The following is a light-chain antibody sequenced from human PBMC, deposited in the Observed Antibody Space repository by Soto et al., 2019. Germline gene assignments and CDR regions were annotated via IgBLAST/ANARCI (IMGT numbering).Light chain of an antibody. J-gene: IGKJ3*01. CDR2: GAS. CDR1: QSVSSY. CDR3: QQYGSSPPGFT. V-gene: IGKV3-20*01. Sequence: EIVLTQSPATLPLSPGERATLSCRASQSVSSYLAWYQQTPGQPPRLLIYGASNRATGVPDRFSGSGSGTDFTLTISRLEPEDFAVYSCQQYGSSPPGFTFGPGTTVEMK.